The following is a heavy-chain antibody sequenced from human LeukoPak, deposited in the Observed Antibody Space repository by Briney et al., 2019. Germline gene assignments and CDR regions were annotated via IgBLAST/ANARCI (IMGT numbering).Heavy chain of an antibody. J-gene: IGHJ3*02. V-gene: IGHV3-21*04. Sequence: GGSLRLSCAASGFTFSSYSMNWVRQAPGKGLEWVSSISSSSSYIYYADSVKGRFTISRDNAKNSLYLQMNSLRAEDTALYYCAKDKQGWDAFDIWGQGTMVTVSS. D-gene: IGHD5-24*01. CDR2: ISSSSSYI. CDR1: GFTFSSYS. CDR3: AKDKQGWDAFDI.